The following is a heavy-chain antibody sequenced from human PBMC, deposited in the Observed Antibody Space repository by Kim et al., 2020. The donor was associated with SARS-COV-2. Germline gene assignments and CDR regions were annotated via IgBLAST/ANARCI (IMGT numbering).Heavy chain of an antibody. CDR1: GGTFSSYA. V-gene: IGHV1-69*13. Sequence: SVKVSCKASGGTFSSYAISWVRQAPGQGLEWMGGIIPIFGTANYAQKFQGRVTITADESTSTAYMELSSLRSEDTAVYYCARDLITMVRGATYGMDVWGQGTTVTVSS. J-gene: IGHJ6*02. CDR2: IIPIFGTA. CDR3: ARDLITMVRGATYGMDV. D-gene: IGHD3-10*01.